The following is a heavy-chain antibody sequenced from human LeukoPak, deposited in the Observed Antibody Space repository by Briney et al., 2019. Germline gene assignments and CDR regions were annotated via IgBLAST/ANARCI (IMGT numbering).Heavy chain of an antibody. V-gene: IGHV3-9*01. CDR3: AKEGWLADWGDSYGLYFDY. D-gene: IGHD5-18*01. CDR2: ISWNSGSI. Sequence: QPGRSLRLSCAASGFTFDDYAMHWVRHAPGKGLEWVSGISWNSGSIGYADSVKGRFTISRDNAKNSLYLQMNSLRAEDTAVYYCAKEGWLADWGDSYGLYFDYWGQGTLVTVSS. CDR1: GFTFDDYA. J-gene: IGHJ4*02.